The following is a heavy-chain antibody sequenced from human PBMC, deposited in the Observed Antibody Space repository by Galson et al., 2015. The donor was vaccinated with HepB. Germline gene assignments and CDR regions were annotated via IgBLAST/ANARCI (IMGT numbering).Heavy chain of an antibody. CDR1: GFTVSSNY. J-gene: IGHJ4*02. CDR3: ARNRDGYNFYYFDY. CDR2: IYSGGST. V-gene: IGHV3-53*01. Sequence: SLRLSCAASGFTVSSNYMSWVRQAPGKGLEWVSVIYSGGSTYYADSVKGRFTISRDNSKNTLYLQMNSLRAEDTAVYYCARNRDGYNFYYFDYWGQGTLVTVSS. D-gene: IGHD5-24*01.